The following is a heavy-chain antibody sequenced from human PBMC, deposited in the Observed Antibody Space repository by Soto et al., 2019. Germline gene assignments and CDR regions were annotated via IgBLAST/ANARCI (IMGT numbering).Heavy chain of an antibody. CDR1: GYTFTSYG. J-gene: IGHJ4*02. Sequence: GASVKVSCKASGYTFTSYGITWVRQAPGQGLEWVGWISAYNGNTNYAQRLQGRVTMTTDTSTSTAYMELRSLRSDDTAVYYCARDRPDSSGYYPLNYWGQGGLVTVSS. V-gene: IGHV1-18*01. CDR2: ISAYNGNT. CDR3: ARDRPDSSGYYPLNY. D-gene: IGHD3-22*01.